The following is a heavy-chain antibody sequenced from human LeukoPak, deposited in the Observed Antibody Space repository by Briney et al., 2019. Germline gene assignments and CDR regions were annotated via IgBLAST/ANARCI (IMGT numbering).Heavy chain of an antibody. D-gene: IGHD3-10*01. Sequence: PGGSLRLSCAASGFTFSSYAMSWVRQAPGKGLEWVANIRQDGGEKNFVDSVKGRFSISRDNTKNSLYLQMNSLRAEDTAIYYCARDHSPGVPGRSLDAFDVWGQGTMVTVSS. CDR1: GFTFSSYA. J-gene: IGHJ3*01. CDR3: ARDHSPGVPGRSLDAFDV. CDR2: IRQDGGEK. V-gene: IGHV3-7*01.